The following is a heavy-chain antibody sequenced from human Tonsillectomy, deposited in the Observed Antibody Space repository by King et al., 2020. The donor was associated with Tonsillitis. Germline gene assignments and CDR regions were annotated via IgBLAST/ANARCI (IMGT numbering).Heavy chain of an antibody. D-gene: IGHD2/OR15-2a*01. CDR2: IKRDGSQE. Sequence: VQLVESGGDLVQPGGSLRLSCAASGFTFSDSWMTWVRQAPGKGLEWVANIKRDGSQEYYVDSVKGRFTISRDNAKNSLYLQMDSLRAEDTAVYYCARDMTPSDSTFCYDVLDIWGQGTMVTVSS. V-gene: IGHV3-7*03. CDR1: GFTFSDSW. J-gene: IGHJ3*02. CDR3: ARDMTPSDSTFCYDVLDI.